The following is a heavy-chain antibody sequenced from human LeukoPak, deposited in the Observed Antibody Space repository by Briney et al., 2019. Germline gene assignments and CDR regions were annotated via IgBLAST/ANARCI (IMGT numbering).Heavy chain of an antibody. V-gene: IGHV1-18*01. CDR2: ISAYNGNT. CDR3: ARDPSITMVRGVIPFDY. J-gene: IGHJ4*02. CDR1: GYTFTSYG. D-gene: IGHD3-10*01. Sequence: ASVKVSCKASGYTFTSYGISWVRQAPGQGLEWMGRISAYNGNTNYAQKLQGRVTMTTDTSTSTAYMELRSLRSDDTAAYYCARDPSITMVRGVIPFDYWGQGTLVTVSS.